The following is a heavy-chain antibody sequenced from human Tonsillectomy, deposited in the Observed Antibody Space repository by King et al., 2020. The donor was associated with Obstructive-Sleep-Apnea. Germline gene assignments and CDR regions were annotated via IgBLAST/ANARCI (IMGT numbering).Heavy chain of an antibody. V-gene: IGHV3-23*04. D-gene: IGHD1-26*01. Sequence: VQLVESGGGLVQPGGSLRLSCAASGFTFSYYAMSWVRQAPGKGLEWVSVISGSGYNTYYADSVKGRFTISRDNSKNTLSLQMNSLRGEDTAVYYCVKDEGYHPWEGYYYGMDVWGQGTTVTVSS. CDR1: GFTFSYYA. J-gene: IGHJ6*02. CDR3: VKDEGYHPWEGYYYGMDV. CDR2: ISGSGYNT.